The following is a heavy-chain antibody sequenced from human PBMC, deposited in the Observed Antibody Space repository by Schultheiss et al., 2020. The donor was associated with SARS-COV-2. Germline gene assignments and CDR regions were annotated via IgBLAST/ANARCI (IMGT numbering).Heavy chain of an antibody. CDR1: GGSISSGGYY. CDR3: ARQPLSYSSSWFYGMDV. D-gene: IGHD6-13*01. Sequence: SETLSLTCTVSGGSISSGGYYWGWIRQPPGKGLEWIGSIYYSGSTYYNPSLKSRVTISVDTSKNQFSLKLSSVTAADTAVYYCARQPLSYSSSWFYGMDVWGQGTTVTVSS. J-gene: IGHJ6*02. V-gene: IGHV4-39*01. CDR2: IYYSGST.